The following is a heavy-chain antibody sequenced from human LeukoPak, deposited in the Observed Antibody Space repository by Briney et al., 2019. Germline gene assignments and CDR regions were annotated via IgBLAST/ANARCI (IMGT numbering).Heavy chain of an antibody. Sequence: SETLSLTCTVSGGSIGSYYWSWIRQPPGKGLEWIGYIYYSGSTNYNPSLKSRVTISVDTSKNQFSLKLSSVTAADTAVYYCARVSSSGWYGYWGQGTLVTVSS. CDR2: IYYSGST. CDR1: GGSIGSYY. V-gene: IGHV4-59*01. CDR3: ARVSSSGWYGY. J-gene: IGHJ4*02. D-gene: IGHD6-19*01.